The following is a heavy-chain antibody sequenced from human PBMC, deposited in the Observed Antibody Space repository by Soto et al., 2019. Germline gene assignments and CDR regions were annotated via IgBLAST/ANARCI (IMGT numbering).Heavy chain of an antibody. Sequence: EVQLVESGGGLVQPGGSLRLSCAASGFTVSTNYMNWVRQAPGEGLEWVSIIYNDGRTDYADSVKGRFSISRANSNNKLYLQMDNLRAEDTAVYYCASIGGGVASWGQGTMVTVSS. D-gene: IGHD3-3*01. V-gene: IGHV3-66*01. CDR1: GFTVSTNY. CDR3: ASIGGGVAS. CDR2: IYNDGRT. J-gene: IGHJ3*01.